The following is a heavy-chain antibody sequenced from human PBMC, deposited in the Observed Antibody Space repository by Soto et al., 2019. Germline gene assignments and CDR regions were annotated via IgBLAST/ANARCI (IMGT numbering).Heavy chain of an antibody. V-gene: IGHV4-59*01. CDR3: ARAQGSGYPGDGAFDI. CDR1: GDSISSYY. CDR2: IYYSGST. D-gene: IGHD5-12*01. Sequence: SETLSLTCTVSGDSISSYYWSWIRQPPGKGLEWIGYIYYSGSTNYNPSLKSRVTISVDTSKNQFSLKLSSVTAADTAVYYCARAQGSGYPGDGAFDIWGQGTMVTVSS. J-gene: IGHJ3*02.